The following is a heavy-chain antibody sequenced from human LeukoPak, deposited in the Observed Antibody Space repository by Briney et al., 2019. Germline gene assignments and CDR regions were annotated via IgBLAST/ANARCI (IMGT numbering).Heavy chain of an antibody. Sequence: SETPSLTCTVSGGSISSYYWSWIRQPAGKGLEWIGRIYTSGSTNYNPSLKSRVTMSVDTSKNQFSLKLSSVTAADTAVYYCARSAPLRYPMYYMDVWGKGTTVTVSS. D-gene: IGHD3-9*01. V-gene: IGHV4-4*07. CDR3: ARSAPLRYPMYYMDV. J-gene: IGHJ6*03. CDR2: IYTSGST. CDR1: GGSISSYY.